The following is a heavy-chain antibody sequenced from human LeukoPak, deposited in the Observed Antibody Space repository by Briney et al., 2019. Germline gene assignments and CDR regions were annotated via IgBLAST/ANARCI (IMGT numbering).Heavy chain of an antibody. CDR3: AKGGHNYHFDY. D-gene: IGHD4-11*01. CDR2: ISASADST. Sequence: GGSLRLSCAASAFNFRNYAMSWVRQAPGEGLEWVSGISASADSTYYAGSVKGRFTISRDNSKNTLYLQMNSLRAEDTAVYYCAKGGHNYHFDYWGQGTLVTVSS. V-gene: IGHV3-23*01. CDR1: AFNFRNYA. J-gene: IGHJ4*02.